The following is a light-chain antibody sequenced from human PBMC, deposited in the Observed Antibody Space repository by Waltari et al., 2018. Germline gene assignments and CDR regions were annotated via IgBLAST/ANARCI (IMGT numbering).Light chain of an antibody. V-gene: IGLV3-1*01. Sequence: SYELTQSPSVSVSPGQTDSIRCAGDKLEDSYVCWYPQKPGQSPVLVLHQESKRPSGIPERFSGFNSGNTATLTISETQSMDEADYYCQAWDRNTYVVFGGGTKLTVL. J-gene: IGLJ2*01. CDR1: KLEDSY. CDR2: QES. CDR3: QAWDRNTYVV.